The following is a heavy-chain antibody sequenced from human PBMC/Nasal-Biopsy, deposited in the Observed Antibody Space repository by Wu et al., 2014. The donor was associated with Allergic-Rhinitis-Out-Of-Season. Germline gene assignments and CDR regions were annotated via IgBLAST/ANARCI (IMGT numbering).Heavy chain of an antibody. CDR2: INHSGTG. Sequence: TLSLTCAVYGGSLSGYYWSWIRQAPGKGLEWIGEINHSGTGNDNPSLSSRVTTSEDASKNQFSLKLNSVTAADTGIYFCARDIGAHYWGQGILVAVSS. V-gene: IGHV4-34*01. CDR3: ARDIGAHY. J-gene: IGHJ4*02. CDR1: GGSLSGYY.